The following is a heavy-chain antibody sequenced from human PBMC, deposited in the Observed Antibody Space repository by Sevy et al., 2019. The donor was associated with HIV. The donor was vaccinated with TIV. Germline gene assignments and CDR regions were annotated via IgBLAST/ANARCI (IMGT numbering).Heavy chain of an antibody. Sequence: SETLSLTCAVSGGSISSGTYSWTWIRQPPGKGLEWIGYIDHSGSTYSNPSLNSRVTISVDRSNNHFSLKLNSVTAADTAVYYCARGPSGGWWHYFDSWGQGTLVTVSS. CDR3: ARGPSGGWWHYFDS. V-gene: IGHV4-30-2*01. CDR1: GGSISSGTYS. D-gene: IGHD2-15*01. J-gene: IGHJ4*02. CDR2: IDHSGST.